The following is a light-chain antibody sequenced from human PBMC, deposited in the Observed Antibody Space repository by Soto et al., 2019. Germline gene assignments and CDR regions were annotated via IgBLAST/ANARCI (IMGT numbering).Light chain of an antibody. J-gene: IGKJ5*01. CDR1: QDISNY. CDR3: QQANSFPFT. V-gene: IGKV1-12*02. CDR2: AAS. Sequence: DIQMTHSPSSLSASVLDIVTITCQASQDISNYLNCYQQKPGKAPKLLIYAASSLQSGVPSTFSGSGSGTDFALTISSLQPEDFATYYCQQANSFPFTFGQGTRLEIK.